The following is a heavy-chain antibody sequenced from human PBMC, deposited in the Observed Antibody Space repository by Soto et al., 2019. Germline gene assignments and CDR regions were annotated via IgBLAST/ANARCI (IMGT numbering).Heavy chain of an antibody. D-gene: IGHD3-10*01. CDR2: IYYSGST. Sequence: SETLSLTCAVSGGSISSGGYSWSWIRQPPGKGLEWIGYIYYSGSTYYNPSLKSRVTISVDTSKNQFSLKLSSVTAADTAVYYCARVVRGPYYFDYWGQGTLVTVSS. CDR1: GGSISSGGYS. V-gene: IGHV4-61*08. J-gene: IGHJ4*02. CDR3: ARVVRGPYYFDY.